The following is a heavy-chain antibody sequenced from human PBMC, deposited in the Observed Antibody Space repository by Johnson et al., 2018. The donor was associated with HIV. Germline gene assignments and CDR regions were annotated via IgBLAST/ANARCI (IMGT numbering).Heavy chain of an antibody. CDR3: ASEVRGVLDI. J-gene: IGHJ3*02. Sequence: QMQLVESGGGVVQPGRSLRLSCAASGFTFSSYGMHWVRQAPGKGLEWVAGMWYDGTKKNYADSVKGRFTISRDNAKKSLYVQMNSLRVEDTAVYYCASEVRGVLDIWGQGTMVTVSS. CDR1: GFTFSSYG. D-gene: IGHD3-10*01. V-gene: IGHV3-33*03. CDR2: MWYDGTKK.